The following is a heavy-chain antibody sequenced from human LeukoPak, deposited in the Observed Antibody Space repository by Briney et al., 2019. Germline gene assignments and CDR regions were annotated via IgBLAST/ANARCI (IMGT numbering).Heavy chain of an antibody. J-gene: IGHJ4*02. CDR1: GDSISSSSSY. V-gene: IGHV4-39*01. Sequence: SETLSLTCTVSGDSISSSSSYWGWIRQPPGEGLEWIGSIYYSGSTYYNTSLKSRVTISVDTSKNQFSLKLSSVTAADTAVYYCARALYGAFDYWGQGTLVTVSS. CDR3: ARALYGAFDY. CDR2: IYYSGST. D-gene: IGHD4/OR15-4a*01.